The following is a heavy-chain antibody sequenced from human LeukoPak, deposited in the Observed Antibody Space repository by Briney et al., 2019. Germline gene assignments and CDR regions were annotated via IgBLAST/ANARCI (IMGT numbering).Heavy chain of an antibody. J-gene: IGHJ4*02. V-gene: IGHV4-38-2*01. D-gene: IGHD3-16*01. CDR1: GYSISSGYY. CDR3: ARVASNTFGYASFDY. CDR2: IYHSGNT. Sequence: PSETLSLTCAVSGYSISSGYYWAWIRQPPGQGLEWIAGIYHSGNTFYNPSLRGRVTISLDTSKNQFSLNLNSVTAADTAVYYCARVASNTFGYASFDYWGQGTLVTVSS.